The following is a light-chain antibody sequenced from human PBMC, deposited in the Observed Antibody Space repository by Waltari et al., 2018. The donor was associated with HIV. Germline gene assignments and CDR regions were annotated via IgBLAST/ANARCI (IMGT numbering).Light chain of an antibody. J-gene: IGLJ2*01. CDR2: EGI. V-gene: IGLV2-23*01. Sequence: QSALPQPASVSGSPGQSITISSTGTSSDIGNYNLVHWYQQHPGKAPKLIIYEGIKRPSGVANRISGSKSANTASLTISGLQAEDEADYFCSSYGGSSNWLFGGGTKLTVL. CDR3: SSYGGSSNWL. CDR1: SSDIGNYNL.